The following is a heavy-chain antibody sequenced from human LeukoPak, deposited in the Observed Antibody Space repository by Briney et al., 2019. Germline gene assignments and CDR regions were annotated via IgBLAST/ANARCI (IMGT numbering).Heavy chain of an antibody. CDR3: ARAPGVTPTYNWFDP. Sequence: ASVKVSCKASGYSFTSYEVNWVRQATGQGLEWMGWMNPNSGNTDYAQKFKGRVTMTRNTSINTAYMELSSLRSEDTAVYYCARAPGVTPTYNWFDPWGQGTLVTVSS. CDR1: GYSFTSYE. J-gene: IGHJ5*02. CDR2: MNPNSGNT. D-gene: IGHD4-23*01. V-gene: IGHV1-8*01.